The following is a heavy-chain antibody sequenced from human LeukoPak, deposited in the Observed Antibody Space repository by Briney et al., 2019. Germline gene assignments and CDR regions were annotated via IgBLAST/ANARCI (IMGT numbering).Heavy chain of an antibody. Sequence: GGSLRLSCAASGFTFSTYAMSWVRQAPGKGLEWVSAIGNSGSNTDNADSVKGRFTISRDNSKNTLYLQMSSLRAEDTAIYYCARASPDYYWYFALWGRGTLVTVSS. J-gene: IGHJ2*01. V-gene: IGHV3-23*05. CDR1: GFTFSTYA. CDR2: IGNSGSNT. CDR3: ARASPDYYWYFAL. D-gene: IGHD5-12*01.